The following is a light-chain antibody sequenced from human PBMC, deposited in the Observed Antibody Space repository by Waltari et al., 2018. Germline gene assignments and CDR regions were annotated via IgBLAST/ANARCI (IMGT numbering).Light chain of an antibody. CDR1: QSVTNY. Sequence: EIVLTQSPDPLYLSQGERATLSCRASQSVTNYLAWYQQKPGQAPRVLIYSASNRATGVPARFSGSGSGTDFTLTISSLEPEDFAVYYCQQRSNWPRTFGQGTKVEVK. V-gene: IGKV3-11*01. CDR2: SAS. CDR3: QQRSNWPRT. J-gene: IGKJ1*01.